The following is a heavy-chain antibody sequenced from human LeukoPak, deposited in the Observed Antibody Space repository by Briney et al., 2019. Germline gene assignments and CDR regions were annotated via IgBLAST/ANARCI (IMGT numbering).Heavy chain of an antibody. D-gene: IGHD3-10*01. CDR1: GFIFRSYA. J-gene: IGHJ4*02. CDR2: TSFDGGKS. Sequence: GGSLRLSCAASGFIFRSYAMSWVRQAPGKGLEWVAGTSFDGGKSYYIDSVKGRFTISRDNSKNTLYLQMNSLRADDTAVYYCARALTLFRGVPNLDFWGQGTLVSVSS. CDR3: ARALTLFRGVPNLDF. V-gene: IGHV3-30*04.